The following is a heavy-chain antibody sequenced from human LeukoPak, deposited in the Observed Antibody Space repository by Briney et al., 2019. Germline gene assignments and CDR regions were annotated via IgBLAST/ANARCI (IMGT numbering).Heavy chain of an antibody. CDR3: ARGGPDYYDSSGYYFDY. D-gene: IGHD3-22*01. Sequence: GGSLRLSCAASGFTFSNYGVHWVRQAPGKGLEWVAIMRYDGSDKYYADSVKGRFTISRDNSKNTLYLQMNSLRAEDTAVYFCARGGPDYYDSSGYYFDYWGQGTLVTVSS. J-gene: IGHJ4*02. CDR2: MRYDGSDK. V-gene: IGHV3-30*02. CDR1: GFTFSNYG.